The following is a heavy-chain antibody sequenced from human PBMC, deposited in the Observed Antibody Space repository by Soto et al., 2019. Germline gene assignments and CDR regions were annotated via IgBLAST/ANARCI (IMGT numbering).Heavy chain of an antibody. Sequence: GGSLRLSCAASGFTFDDYTMHWVRQAPGKGLEWVSLISWDGGSTYYADSVKGRFTISRDNSKNSLYLQMNSLRPEDTALYYCVKEKLYSNYEYYFDSWGQGTLVTVSS. D-gene: IGHD4-4*01. CDR2: ISWDGGST. V-gene: IGHV3-43*01. J-gene: IGHJ4*02. CDR3: VKEKLYSNYEYYFDS. CDR1: GFTFDDYT.